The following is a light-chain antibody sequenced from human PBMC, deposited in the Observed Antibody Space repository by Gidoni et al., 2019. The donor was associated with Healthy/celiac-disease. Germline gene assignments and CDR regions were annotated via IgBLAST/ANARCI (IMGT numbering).Light chain of an antibody. Sequence: EIVLTQSPVTLSLSPGERATLSCRASQSVSSSYLAWYQQKPGQAPRLLIYGASSRATGIPDRFSGSGSGTDFTLTISRLEPEDFAVYYCQRYGSSPWTFGQGTK. V-gene: IGKV3-20*01. CDR2: GAS. CDR3: QRYGSSPWT. J-gene: IGKJ1*01. CDR1: QSVSSSY.